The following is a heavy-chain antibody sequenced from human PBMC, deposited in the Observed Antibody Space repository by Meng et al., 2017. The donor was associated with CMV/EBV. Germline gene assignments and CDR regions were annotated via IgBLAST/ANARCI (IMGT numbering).Heavy chain of an antibody. D-gene: IGHD3-3*01. J-gene: IGHJ6*02. V-gene: IGHV3-48*03. CDR1: TFTLSNHD. CDR3: TKDQGISGYGMDV. Sequence: GESLKISRSSSTFTLSNHDTNWVRQAPGKGLEWLSHINRGDSVIAYADSVRGRFTISRDIAKNSLYLQMNSLRVEDTALYYCTKDQGISGYGMDVWGQGTTVTVSS. CDR2: INRGDSVI.